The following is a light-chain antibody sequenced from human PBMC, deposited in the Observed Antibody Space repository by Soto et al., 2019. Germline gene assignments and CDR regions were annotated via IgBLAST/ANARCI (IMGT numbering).Light chain of an antibody. CDR1: QTIATY. CDR3: QQSYSSLVT. Sequence: IEMTQSPASLSASVGDRVTITCRASQTIATYLNWFQYKSGRAPKLLIYTSSSVNSGVSSRFRGSGSGTDFTLTINDVQPEDSATYYCQQSYSSLVTFGAGTKVEIK. V-gene: IGKV1-39*01. CDR2: TSS. J-gene: IGKJ4*01.